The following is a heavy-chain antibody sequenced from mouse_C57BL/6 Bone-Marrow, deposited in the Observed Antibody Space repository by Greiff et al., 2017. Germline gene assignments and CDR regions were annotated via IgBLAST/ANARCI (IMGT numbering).Heavy chain of an antibody. CDR3: TTHYYGSSYAMDY. D-gene: IGHD1-1*01. J-gene: IGHJ4*01. V-gene: IGHV14-4*01. CDR2: IDPENGDT. Sequence: VHVKQSGAELVRPGASVKLSCTASGFNIKDDYMHWVKQRPEQGLEWIGWIDPENGDTEYASKFQGKATITADTSSNPAYLQLSSLTSEDTAVYYCTTHYYGSSYAMDYWGQGTSVTVSS. CDR1: GFNIKDDY.